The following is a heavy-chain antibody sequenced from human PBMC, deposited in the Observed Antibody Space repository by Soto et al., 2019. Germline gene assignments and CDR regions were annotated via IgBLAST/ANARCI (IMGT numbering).Heavy chain of an antibody. D-gene: IGHD5-18*01. J-gene: IGHJ5*02. Sequence: SETLSLTCTVSGGSISTYYWGWIRQPPGKVLEWIGYIDYSGSTNYNRSLKSRATISIDTSKSQFSLKLSSVSAADTAVYYCARASWGYRYAPWGQGTLVTVSS. CDR3: ARASWGYRYAP. V-gene: IGHV4-59*01. CDR1: GGSISTYY. CDR2: IDYSGST.